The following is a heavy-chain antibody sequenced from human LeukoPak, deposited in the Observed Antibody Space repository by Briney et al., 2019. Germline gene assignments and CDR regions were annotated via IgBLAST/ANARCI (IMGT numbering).Heavy chain of an antibody. CDR1: GYTFTGYY. D-gene: IGHD4-11*01. CDR3: ARATADYYYYYMDV. V-gene: IGHV1-69*13. J-gene: IGHJ6*03. CDR2: IIPIFGTA. Sequence: SVKVSCKASGYTFTGYYMHWVRQAPGQGLKWMGGIIPIFGTANYAQKFQGRVTITADESTSTAYMELSSLRSEDTAVYYCARATADYYYYYMDVWGKGTTVTVSS.